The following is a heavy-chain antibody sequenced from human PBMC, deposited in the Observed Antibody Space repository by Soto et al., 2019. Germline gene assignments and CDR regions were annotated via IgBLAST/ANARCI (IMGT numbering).Heavy chain of an antibody. V-gene: IGHV1-69*05. CDR2: IIPIFGST. D-gene: IGHD3-16*02. Sequence: SVKVSCKASGGTFSSYAISWVRQAPGQGLEWMGGIIPIFGSTSYAQKFQGRVTMTRDTSTSTVYMELSSLRSEDTAVYYCARDKKGMITFGGVIVKASYYMDVWGKGTTVTVSS. J-gene: IGHJ6*03. CDR3: ARDKKGMITFGGVIVKASYYMDV. CDR1: GGTFSSYA.